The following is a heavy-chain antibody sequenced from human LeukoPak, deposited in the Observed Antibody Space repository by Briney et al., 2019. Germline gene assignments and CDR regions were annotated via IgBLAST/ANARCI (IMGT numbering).Heavy chain of an antibody. V-gene: IGHV3-23*01. J-gene: IGHJ4*02. Sequence: GGSLRLSCVASGFTFNSHAMSWVRQAPGKGLEWVSVISGRGDNTFYADSVKGRFTISRDNSKNTLSLQMNSLRAEDTAVYYCTTRRWAQEMATIPYYFNYWGQGTLVTVSS. CDR2: ISGRGDNT. D-gene: IGHD5-24*01. CDR3: TTRRWAQEMATIPYYFNY. CDR1: GFTFNSHA.